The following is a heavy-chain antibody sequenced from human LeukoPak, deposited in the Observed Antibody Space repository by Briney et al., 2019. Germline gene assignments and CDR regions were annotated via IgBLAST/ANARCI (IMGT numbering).Heavy chain of an antibody. J-gene: IGHJ4*02. CDR2: IYSGGST. CDR1: GFTVSSNY. D-gene: IGHD2-2*01. V-gene: IGHV3-66*01. CDR3: ARAPTVLVGYCSSSSCQADY. Sequence: TGGSLRLSCAASGFTVSSNYMSWVRQAPGKGLEWVSVIYSGGSTYYADSVKGRFTISRDNAENSLCLQMNSLRVEDTAVYYCARAPTVLVGYCSSSSCQADYWGQGTLVTVSS.